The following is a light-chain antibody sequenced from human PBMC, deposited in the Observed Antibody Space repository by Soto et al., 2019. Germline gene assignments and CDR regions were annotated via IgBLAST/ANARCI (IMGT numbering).Light chain of an antibody. CDR1: QGVDYS. V-gene: IGKV1-9*01. J-gene: IGKJ2*01. Sequence: IQLTQSPSSLSASVGDRVIITCRASQGVDYSLAWYQQKPGKAPKLLIYAASTLQDGVPSRFSGSGSGRDLTLTISSLQPEDFATYYCQQLNSVPPYTFGQGTKVEVK. CDR3: QQLNSVPPYT. CDR2: AAS.